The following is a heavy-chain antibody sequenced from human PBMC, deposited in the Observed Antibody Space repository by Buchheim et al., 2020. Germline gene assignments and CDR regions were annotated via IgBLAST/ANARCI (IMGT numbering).Heavy chain of an antibody. CDR1: GGSFSGYY. J-gene: IGHJ4*02. CDR3: ARRDRRREKVNFDY. Sequence: QVQLQQWGAGLLKPSETLSLTCAVYGGSFSGYYWSWIRQPPGKGLEWIGEINHSGSTNYNPSLKSRVTISVDTSKNQFSLKRSSVTAADTAVYYCARRDRRREKVNFDYWGQGTL. D-gene: IGHD4-11*01. V-gene: IGHV4-34*01. CDR2: INHSGST.